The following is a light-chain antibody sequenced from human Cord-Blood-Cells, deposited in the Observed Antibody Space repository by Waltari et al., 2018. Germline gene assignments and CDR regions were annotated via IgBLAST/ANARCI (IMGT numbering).Light chain of an antibody. CDR1: QSMSSW. J-gene: IGKJ5*01. CDR2: DAS. Sequence: DIQLSQSPSTLSASVGDRFTITCRASQSMSSWLAWYQQKQVKAPKLLIYDASSLESGVPLRFSGSGSGTEFTVTISSLQPDAFATYYGQQYNSYSPITFGQGTRLEIK. V-gene: IGKV1-5*01. CDR3: QQYNSYSPIT.